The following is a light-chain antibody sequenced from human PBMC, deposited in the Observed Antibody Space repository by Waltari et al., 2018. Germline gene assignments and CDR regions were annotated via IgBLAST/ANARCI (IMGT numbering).Light chain of an antibody. CDR3: AAWDDSLSGRV. J-gene: IGLJ3*02. Sequence: QSVLTQPPSASGTPGPRVTISCSGTRSNIGSNSLYCYQPLPGTAPTLLIYRNNQRPSGVPDRFSGSKSGTAASLAISGLRSEDEADYYCAAWDDSLSGRVFGGGTKVTVL. CDR1: RSNIGSNS. CDR2: RNN. V-gene: IGLV1-47*01.